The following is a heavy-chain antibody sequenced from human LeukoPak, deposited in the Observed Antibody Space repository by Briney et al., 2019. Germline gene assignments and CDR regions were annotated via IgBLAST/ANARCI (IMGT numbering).Heavy chain of an antibody. J-gene: IGHJ4*02. D-gene: IGHD3-22*01. CDR3: IVYDSSGYLPPIDY. V-gene: IGHV3-49*04. CDR1: GFTFGDYA. CDR2: IRSKAYGGTT. Sequence: GGSLRLSCTASGFTFGDYAMSWVRQAPGKGLEWVGFIRSKAYGGTTEYAASVKGRFTISRDDSKSIAYLQMNSLKTEDTAVYYCIVYDSSGYLPPIDYWGQGTLVTVSS.